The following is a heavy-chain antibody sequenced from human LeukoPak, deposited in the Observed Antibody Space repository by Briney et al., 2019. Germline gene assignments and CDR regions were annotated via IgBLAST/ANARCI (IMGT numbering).Heavy chain of an antibody. CDR2: INPNSGGT. V-gene: IGHV1-2*02. CDR3: ARWSIAAAH. Sequence: ASVKVSCKASGYTFTSYGISWVRQAPGQGLEWMGWINPNSGGTNYAQKFQGRVTMTRDTSISTAYMELSRLRSDDTAVYYCARWSIAAAHWGQGTLVTVSS. J-gene: IGHJ4*02. CDR1: GYTFTSYG. D-gene: IGHD6-13*01.